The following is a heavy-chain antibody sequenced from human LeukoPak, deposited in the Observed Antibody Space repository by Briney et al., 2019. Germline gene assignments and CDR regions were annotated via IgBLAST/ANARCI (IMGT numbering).Heavy chain of an antibody. CDR3: ARHVRSGYNFLDY. D-gene: IGHD5-24*01. CDR2: IYFSGSS. Sequence: PSETLSLTCTVSGGSMSNYYWSWIRQPPGRGLEWIGYIYFSGSSNYNPSLKSRVTMSVDTSKNQFSLKLSSVTAADTAVYYCARHVRSGYNFLDYWGQGDLVTVSS. J-gene: IGHJ4*02. V-gene: IGHV4-59*08. CDR1: GGSMSNYY.